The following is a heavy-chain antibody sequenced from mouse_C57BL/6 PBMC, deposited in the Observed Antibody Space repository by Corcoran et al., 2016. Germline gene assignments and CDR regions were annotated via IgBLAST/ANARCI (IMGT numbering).Heavy chain of an antibody. D-gene: IGHD1-1*01. J-gene: IGHJ2*02. Sequence: EVQLQRSGAELVRPGASVKLSCTASGFNIKDYYMHWVKQRPEQGLEWIGRIDPEDGDTEYAPKFQGKATMTADTSSNTAYRQLSSLTSDDTAVYYCTAVVAKMDFIAGWGQRSSLTVSS. CDR2: IDPEDGDT. V-gene: IGHV14-1*01. CDR1: GFNIKDYY. CDR3: TAVVAKMDFIAG.